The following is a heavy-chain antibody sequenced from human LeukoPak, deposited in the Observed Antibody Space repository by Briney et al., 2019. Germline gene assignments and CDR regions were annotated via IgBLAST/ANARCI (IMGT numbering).Heavy chain of an antibody. V-gene: IGHV3-7*01. J-gene: IGHJ4*02. D-gene: IGHD3-10*01. CDR1: GFTFSNSW. CDR2: INHDGSEK. Sequence: PGGSLRLSCAASGFTFSNSWMNWFRQAPGRPEWVANINHDGSEKNYVDSVEGRFTITRDNTKKSLYLQMNSLGAEDTAVYYCARGTALPGVDYWGQGTLVIVSS. CDR3: ARGTALPGVDY.